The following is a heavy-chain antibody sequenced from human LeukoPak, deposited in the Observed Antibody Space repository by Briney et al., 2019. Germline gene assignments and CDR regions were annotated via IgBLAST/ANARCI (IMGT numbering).Heavy chain of an antibody. CDR2: IYHSGST. CDR1: GYSISSGYY. V-gene: IGHV4-38-2*02. J-gene: IGHJ4*02. D-gene: IGHD3-3*01. Sequence: SETLSLTCTVSGYSISSGYYWAWIRQPPGKGLEWIGSIYHSGSTYYNPSLKSRVTISVDTSKNQFSLKLSSVTAADTAVYYCARIYDFWSGYPGASGFDYWGQGTLVTVSS. CDR3: ARIYDFWSGYPGASGFDY.